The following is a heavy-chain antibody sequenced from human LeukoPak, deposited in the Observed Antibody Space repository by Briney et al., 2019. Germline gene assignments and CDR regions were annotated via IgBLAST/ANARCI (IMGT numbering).Heavy chain of an antibody. CDR3: VRTGLLKNWFDP. CDR1: GFTFGRYG. J-gene: IGHJ5*02. Sequence: PGGSLGLSCVASGFTFGRYGMHWVRQAPGKGLEWVAFIPYHENIEYYADSVKGRFTVSRDDSKNTVYLQMNSLRAEDTAVYYCVRTGLLKNWFDPWGHGTQVTVSS. V-gene: IGHV3-30*02. CDR2: IPYHENIE. D-gene: IGHD1-1*01.